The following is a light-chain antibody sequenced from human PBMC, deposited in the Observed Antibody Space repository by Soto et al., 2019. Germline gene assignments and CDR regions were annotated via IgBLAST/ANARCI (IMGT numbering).Light chain of an antibody. CDR2: GAS. CDR1: QSVSSSY. Sequence: EIVLTQSPGTLSLSPGERATLSCRASQSVSSSYLAWYQQKPGQAPRLLIYGASSRSTGIPDRFSGSGSGTDFTLTISCLETEVFAVYKCRRYGGAPPICFGPGTIVDIK. V-gene: IGKV3-20*01. CDR3: RRYGGAPPIC. J-gene: IGKJ3*01.